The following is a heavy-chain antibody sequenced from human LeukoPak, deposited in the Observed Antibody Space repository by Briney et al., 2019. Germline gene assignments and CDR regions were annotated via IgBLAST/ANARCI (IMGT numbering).Heavy chain of an antibody. D-gene: IGHD6-25*01. CDR1: GFTFSSYE. CDR2: ISSNGSTI. CDR3: ARGHRSGYYYYYYYMDV. Sequence: GGSLRLSCAASGFTFSSYEMNWVRQAPGKGLEWVSYISSNGSTIYYADSVKGRFTISRDNAKNTLYLQMNSLRAEDTAVYYCARGHRSGYYYYYYYMDVWGKGTTVTVSS. J-gene: IGHJ6*03. V-gene: IGHV3-48*03.